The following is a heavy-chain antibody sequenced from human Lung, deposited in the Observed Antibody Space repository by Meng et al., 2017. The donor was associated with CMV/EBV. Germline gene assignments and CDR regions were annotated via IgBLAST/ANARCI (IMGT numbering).Heavy chain of an antibody. CDR3: ARATLYCSGGSCYTNWFDP. CDR2: INHSGST. J-gene: IGHJ5*02. Sequence: SFSGYSWSWLRQTPGKGLEWIGEINHSGSTHYNPSLKSRVTISVDTSKNQFSLKLSSVTAADTAVYYCARATLYCSGGSCYTNWFDPWGQGTLVTVSS. V-gene: IGHV4-34*01. CDR1: SFSGYS. D-gene: IGHD2-15*01.